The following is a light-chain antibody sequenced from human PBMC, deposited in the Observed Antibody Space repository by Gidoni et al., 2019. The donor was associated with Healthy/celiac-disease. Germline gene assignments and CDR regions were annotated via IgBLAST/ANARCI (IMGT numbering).Light chain of an antibody. V-gene: IGKV3-20*01. CDR3: QHYDTSPWT. CDR1: QSVSGSY. J-gene: IGKJ1*01. CDR2: GAS. Sequence: EIVLTQSPGTLSLSPGERATVSCRASQSVSGSYLAWYQQKPDQAPRLLINGASSRATGIPNRFSDSRSGTDFTLTISRLEPEDFAVYYCQHYDTSPWTFGQGTKVEIK.